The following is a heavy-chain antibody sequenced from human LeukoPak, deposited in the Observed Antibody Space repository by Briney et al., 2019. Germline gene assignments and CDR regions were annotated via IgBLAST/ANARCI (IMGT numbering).Heavy chain of an antibody. D-gene: IGHD5-24*01. CDR1: GFTFSSYW. V-gene: IGHV3-7*03. CDR3: ARDPRDDHNSLDY. CDR2: IKQDGSEK. Sequence: GGSLRLSCAASGFTFSSYWMSWVRQAPGKGLEWVANIKQDGSEKYYVDSVKGRFTISRDNPKNSLYLRMGSLRADDTAMYYCARDPRDDHNSLDYWGQGTQVTVSS. J-gene: IGHJ4*02.